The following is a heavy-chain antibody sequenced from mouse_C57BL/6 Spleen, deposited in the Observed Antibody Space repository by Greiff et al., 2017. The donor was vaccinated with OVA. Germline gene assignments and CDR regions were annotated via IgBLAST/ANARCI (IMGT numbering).Heavy chain of an antibody. CDR3: ARELPFYDAMDY. V-gene: IGHV1-18*01. CDR1: GYTFTDYN. Sequence: VQLQQSGPELVKPGASVKIPCKASGYTFTDYNMDWVKQSHGKSLEWIGDINPNNGGTIYNQKFKGKATLTVDKSSSTAYMELRSLTSEDTAVYYCARELPFYDAMDYWGQGTSVTVSS. D-gene: IGHD2-12*01. J-gene: IGHJ4*01. CDR2: INPNNGGT.